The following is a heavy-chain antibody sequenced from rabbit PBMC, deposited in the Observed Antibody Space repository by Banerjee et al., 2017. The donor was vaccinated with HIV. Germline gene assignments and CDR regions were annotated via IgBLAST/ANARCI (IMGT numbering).Heavy chain of an antibody. CDR3: ASENGGNWYVNL. Sequence: QEQLEESGGDLVKPGASLTLTYTASGFSFNNHYVMCWVRQAPGKGLEWIACIDAGSSGSTYYASWAKGRFTISKTSSTTVTLQMTSLTAADTATYFCASENGGNWYVNLWGPGTLVTVS. J-gene: IGHJ4*01. CDR2: IDAGSSGST. V-gene: IGHV1S45*01. CDR1: GFSFNNHYV. D-gene: IGHD1-1*01.